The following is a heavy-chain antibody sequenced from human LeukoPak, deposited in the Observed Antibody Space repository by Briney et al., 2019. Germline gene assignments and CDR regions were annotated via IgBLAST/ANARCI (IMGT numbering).Heavy chain of an antibody. J-gene: IGHJ4*02. CDR3: ARADRTSRFDY. Sequence: GGSLRLSCAASRFTFSDYYMVWIRQAPGKGLEWISYISNSGNYANYADSVKGRFTISRDNAKNSLSLQMNSLRPDDTAVYYCARADRTSRFDYWGQGILVTVSS. CDR2: ISNSGNYA. V-gene: IGHV3-11*05. D-gene: IGHD2-2*01. CDR1: RFTFSDYY.